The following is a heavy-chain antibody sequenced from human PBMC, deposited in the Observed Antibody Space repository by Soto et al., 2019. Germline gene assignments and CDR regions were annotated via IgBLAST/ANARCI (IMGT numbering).Heavy chain of an antibody. V-gene: IGHV4-34*01. CDR3: ARGYTPRLRLGELSFRY. Sequence: KASETLSLTCAVYGGSFSGYYWSWIRQPPGKGLEWIGEINHSGSTNYNPSLKSRVTISVDTSKNQFSLKLSSVTAADTAVYYCARGYTPRLRLGELSFRYWGQGTLVTVSS. D-gene: IGHD3-16*02. CDR2: INHSGST. CDR1: GGSFSGYY. J-gene: IGHJ4*02.